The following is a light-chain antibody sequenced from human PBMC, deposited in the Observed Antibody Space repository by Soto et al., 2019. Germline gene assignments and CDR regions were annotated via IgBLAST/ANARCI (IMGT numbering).Light chain of an antibody. CDR1: ILAKKY. CDR3: YSADDNNWV. CDR2: KDS. J-gene: IGLJ3*02. Sequence: SYELTQPSSVSVSPGQTARITCSGHILAKKYARWFQQKAGKAPLLVIYKDSERPSRSSERFSGSSSGTTVTLTISGARFEDEADYYCYSADDNNWVFGGGTKLTVL. V-gene: IGLV3-27*01.